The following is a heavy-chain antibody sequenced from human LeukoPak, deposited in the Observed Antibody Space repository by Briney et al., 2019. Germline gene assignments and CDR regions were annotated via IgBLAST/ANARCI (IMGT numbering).Heavy chain of an antibody. CDR3: AKAVTGYWYFDL. V-gene: IGHV3-30*02. J-gene: IGHJ2*01. CDR1: GFIFSNYG. CDR2: IRYDGSIK. Sequence: GGSLRLSCAASGFIFSNYGMHWVRQAPGKGLEWVAFIRYDGSIKYYADSVKGRFTISRDNSKNTLYLQMNSLRAEDTAVYYCAKAVTGYWYFDLWGRGTLVTVSS. D-gene: IGHD5-18*01.